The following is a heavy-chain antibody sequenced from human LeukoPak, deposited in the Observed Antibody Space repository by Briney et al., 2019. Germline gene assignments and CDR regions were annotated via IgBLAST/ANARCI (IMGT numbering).Heavy chain of an antibody. CDR3: ARDLSGSYFDY. V-gene: IGHV3-48*02. CDR1: GXPFSDYR. Sequence: GGSLRLFCAAWGXPFSDYRVNWAPQAPGKGLEWVSYISRTRNTIYYADSVKGRFTNSRDNAQNPLYLQISSLRDDDTAVYYCARDLSGSYFDYWGQGTLVTVSS. D-gene: IGHD1-26*01. CDR2: ISRTRNTI. J-gene: IGHJ4*02.